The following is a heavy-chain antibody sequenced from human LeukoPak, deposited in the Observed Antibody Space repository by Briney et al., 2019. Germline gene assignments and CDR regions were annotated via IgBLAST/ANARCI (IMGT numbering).Heavy chain of an antibody. CDR3: ARHSADYNWFDP. V-gene: IGHV4-39*01. D-gene: IGHD3-3*01. J-gene: IGHJ5*02. CDR1: GGSISSSSYY. Sequence: SETLSLTCTVSGGSISSSSYYWGWIRQPPGKGLEWIGSIYYSGSTYYSPSLKSRVTISVDTSKNQFSLKLSSVTAADTAVYYCARHSADYNWFDPWGQGTLVTVSS. CDR2: IYYSGST.